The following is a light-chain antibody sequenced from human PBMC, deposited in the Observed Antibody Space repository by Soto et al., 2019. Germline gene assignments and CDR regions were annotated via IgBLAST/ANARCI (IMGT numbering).Light chain of an antibody. J-gene: IGKJ2*01. V-gene: IGKV3-15*01. CDR1: QSVSSN. Sequence: EIVMTQSPATLSVSPGERATLSCRASQSVSSNLAWYQQXXXXAPRLLIYGASTRATGIPARFXXXXSXXXXXLTISSLQSEDFAVYYCQQYNNWPQTFGQGTKLEIK. CDR2: GAS. CDR3: QQYNNWPQT.